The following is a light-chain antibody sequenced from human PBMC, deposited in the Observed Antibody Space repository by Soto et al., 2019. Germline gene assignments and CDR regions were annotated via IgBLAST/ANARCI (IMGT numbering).Light chain of an antibody. CDR2: EVS. J-gene: IGLJ6*01. V-gene: IGLV2-14*01. Sequence: SVLTQPASVSGSPGQSITISCTGSSSDVGGYNYVSWYQQHPVKAPKLMIYEVSNRPSGVSNRFSGSKSGNTASLTISGLQDEDEADYYCCSYTSSSTSYGFAIGTKDTV. CDR3: CSYTSSSTSYG. CDR1: SSDVGGYNY.